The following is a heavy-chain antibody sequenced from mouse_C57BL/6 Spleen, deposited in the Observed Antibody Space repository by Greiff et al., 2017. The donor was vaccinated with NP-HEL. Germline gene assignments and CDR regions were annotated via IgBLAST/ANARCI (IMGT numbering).Heavy chain of an antibody. Sequence: EVQRVESGGGLVQPKGSLKLSCAASGFTFNTYAMHWVRQAPGKGLEWVARIRSKSSNYATYYADSVKDRFTISRDDSQSMLYLQMNNLKTEDTAMYYCVREGDYGDYFDYWGQGTTLTVSS. V-gene: IGHV10-3*01. CDR3: VREGDYGDYFDY. J-gene: IGHJ2*01. CDR2: IRSKSSNYAT. CDR1: GFTFNTYA. D-gene: IGHD2-4*01.